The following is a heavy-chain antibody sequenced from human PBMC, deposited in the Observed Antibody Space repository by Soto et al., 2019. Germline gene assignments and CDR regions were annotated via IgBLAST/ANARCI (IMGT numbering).Heavy chain of an antibody. CDR3: ARHPGYYDILTGYTTYYFDY. Sequence: PSETLSLTCTVSGGSIGTYYWSWIRQPPGKGLEWIGYIYYRGNTDYNPSLKSRVTISLDTPKNQFSLKLSSVTAADTAVYYCARHPGYYDILTGYTTYYFDYWGPGTLVTVSS. D-gene: IGHD3-9*01. J-gene: IGHJ4*02. CDR1: GGSIGTYY. CDR2: IYYRGNT. V-gene: IGHV4-59*08.